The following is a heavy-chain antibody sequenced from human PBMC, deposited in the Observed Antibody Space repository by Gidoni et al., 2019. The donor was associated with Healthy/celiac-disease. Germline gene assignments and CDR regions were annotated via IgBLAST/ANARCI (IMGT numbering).Heavy chain of an antibody. Sequence: QVQLVQSGAEVKKPGASVKVSCKASGYTFTGYYMHWVRQAPGQGLEWMGRINPNSGGTNYAQKFQGRVTMTRDTSISTAYMELSRLRSDDTAVYYCAIEGGYCSSTSCLGYWGQGTLVTVSS. CDR2: INPNSGGT. CDR1: GYTFTGYY. V-gene: IGHV1-2*06. CDR3: AIEGGYCSSTSCLGY. D-gene: IGHD2-2*01. J-gene: IGHJ4*02.